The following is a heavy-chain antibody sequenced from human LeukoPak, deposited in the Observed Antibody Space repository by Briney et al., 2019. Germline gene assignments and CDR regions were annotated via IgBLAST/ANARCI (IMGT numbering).Heavy chain of an antibody. CDR3: ARDVKQQLLNWFDP. J-gene: IGHJ5*02. D-gene: IGHD6-13*01. Sequence: GGSLRLSCAASGFTFSSYSMNWVRRAPGEGLEWVSYISSLSGTRYYADSVKGRFTISRDNAKNSLYLQMDSLRAEDTAVYYCARDVKQQLLNWFDPWGQGTLVTVSS. V-gene: IGHV3-48*01. CDR2: ISSLSGTR. CDR1: GFTFSSYS.